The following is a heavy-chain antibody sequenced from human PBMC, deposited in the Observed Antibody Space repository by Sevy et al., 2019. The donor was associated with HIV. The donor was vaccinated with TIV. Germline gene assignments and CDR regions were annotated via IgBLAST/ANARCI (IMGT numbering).Heavy chain of an antibody. CDR2: IKQDGSEK. D-gene: IGHD7-27*01. CDR3: AREATKGTENTGDRPNYFDY. CDR1: GFTFSSYW. J-gene: IGHJ4*02. V-gene: IGHV3-7*03. Sequence: GESLKISCAASGFTFSSYWMSWVRQAPGKGLEWVANIKQDGSEKYYVDSVKGRFTISRDNAKNSLYRQRNSLRAEDTAVYYCAREATKGTENTGDRPNYFDYWGQGTLVTVSS.